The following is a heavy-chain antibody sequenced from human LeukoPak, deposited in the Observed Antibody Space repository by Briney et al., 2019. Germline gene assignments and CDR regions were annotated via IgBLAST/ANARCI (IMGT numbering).Heavy chain of an antibody. Sequence: ASVTVSCKASGGTFISYAISWVRQAPGQGLEWMGGIIPIFGTANYAQKFQGRVTITTDESTSTAYMELSSLRSEDTAVYYCAGGDYYDSSGYYQQFDYWGQGTLVTVSS. J-gene: IGHJ4*02. D-gene: IGHD3-22*01. CDR2: IIPIFGTA. CDR1: GGTFISYA. V-gene: IGHV1-69*05. CDR3: AGGDYYDSSGYYQQFDY.